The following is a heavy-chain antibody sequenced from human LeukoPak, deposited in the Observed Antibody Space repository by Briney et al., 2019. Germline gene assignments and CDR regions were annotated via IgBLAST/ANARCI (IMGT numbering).Heavy chain of an antibody. Sequence: GKSLRLSCAASGFAFNTFGMHWVRQAPGKGLEWVATTSFDGSNTYFSDSVRGRFTIPRDNSRNTLFLQMSSLSAEDTAVYYCVKDRIVGATRFLDFWGQGTLVTVSS. CDR2: TSFDGSNT. D-gene: IGHD1-26*01. CDR1: GFAFNTFG. CDR3: VKDRIVGATRFLDF. J-gene: IGHJ4*02. V-gene: IGHV3-30*18.